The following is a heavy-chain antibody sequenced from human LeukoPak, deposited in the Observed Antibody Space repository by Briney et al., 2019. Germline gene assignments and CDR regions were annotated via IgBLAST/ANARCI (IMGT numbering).Heavy chain of an antibody. V-gene: IGHV4-4*02. Sequence: ETLSLTCAVSGGSIINSNWWSWVRQPPGKGLEWIGEIDHSGSTSYNPSLKSRVTMSVDRSQNQFSLRLSTVTAADTAGYYCGRGLVEVATRYFDPWGRGTLVTVSS. CDR3: GRGLVEVATRYFDP. CDR1: GGSIINSNW. J-gene: IGHJ2*01. D-gene: IGHD5-24*01. CDR2: IDHSGST.